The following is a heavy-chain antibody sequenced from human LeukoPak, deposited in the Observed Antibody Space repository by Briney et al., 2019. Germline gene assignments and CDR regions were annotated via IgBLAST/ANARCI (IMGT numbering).Heavy chain of an antibody. D-gene: IGHD3-22*01. J-gene: IGHJ6*02. Sequence: GGSLRLSCAASGFTFSSYAMSWVRQAPGKGLEWVSAISGSGGSTYYADSVKGRFTIYRDNSKNTLYLQMNSLRAEDTAVYYCAKGAYYYDSSGYYYIFYYYYYGMDVWGQGTTVTVSS. CDR3: AKGAYYYDSSGYYYIFYYYYYGMDV. V-gene: IGHV3-23*01. CDR1: GFTFSSYA. CDR2: ISGSGGST.